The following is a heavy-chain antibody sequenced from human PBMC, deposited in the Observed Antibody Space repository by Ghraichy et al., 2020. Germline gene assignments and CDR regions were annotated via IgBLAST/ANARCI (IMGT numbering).Heavy chain of an antibody. Sequence: SGPTLVKPTQTLTLTCTFSGFSLSTSGMCVSWIRQPPGKALEWLALIDWDDDKYYSTSLKTRLTISKDTSKNQVVLTMTNMDPVDTATYYCARMPLCYGDYPQVFGDYYGMDVWGQGTTVTVSS. J-gene: IGHJ6*02. CDR2: IDWDDDK. V-gene: IGHV2-70*01. CDR1: GFSLSTSGMC. CDR3: ARMPLCYGDYPQVFGDYYGMDV. D-gene: IGHD4-17*01.